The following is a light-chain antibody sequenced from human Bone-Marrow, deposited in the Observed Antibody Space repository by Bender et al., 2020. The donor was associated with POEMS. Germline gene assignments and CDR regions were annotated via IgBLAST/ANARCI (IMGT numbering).Light chain of an antibody. V-gene: IGLV2-11*01. Sequence: QSALTQPRSVSGSPGQSVTISCTGTSSDVGVYDFVSWYQQSPGKAPKLIICDVNIRPSGVPDRFSGSKSGNTASLTVSGLQAEDEADYYCSSYAGDYFYVLFGGGTRVTVL. CDR2: DVN. CDR3: SSYAGDYFYVL. CDR1: SSDVGVYDF. J-gene: IGLJ3*02.